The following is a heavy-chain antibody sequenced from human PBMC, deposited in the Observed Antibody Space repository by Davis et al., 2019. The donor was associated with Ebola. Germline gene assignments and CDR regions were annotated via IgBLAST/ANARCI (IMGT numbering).Heavy chain of an antibody. Sequence: GGSLRLSCAASGFTFSSYAMSWVRQAPGKGLEWVSAISGSGGSTYYADSVKGRFTIPRDSSKNTLYLQMNSLKAEDTAVYYCAKEEQQLVFVWFDPWGQGTLVTVSS. J-gene: IGHJ5*02. CDR3: AKEEQQLVFVWFDP. V-gene: IGHV3-23*01. CDR1: GFTFSSYA. CDR2: ISGSGGST. D-gene: IGHD6-13*01.